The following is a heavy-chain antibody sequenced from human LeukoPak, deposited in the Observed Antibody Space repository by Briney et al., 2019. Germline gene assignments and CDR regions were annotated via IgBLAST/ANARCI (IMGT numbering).Heavy chain of an antibody. Sequence: PLETLSLTCAVSGGSFSSYDWTWIRQPPGKGLEWIGEITHGGSTNYNPSLNSRLNISIDTSKRQFFLKLSSVTAADTAMYYCARGYSIYDTNPFKYWGRGILVAVSS. J-gene: IGHJ4*02. D-gene: IGHD3-3*02. CDR1: GGSFSSYD. V-gene: IGHV4-34*01. CDR2: ITHGGST. CDR3: ARGYSIYDTNPFKY.